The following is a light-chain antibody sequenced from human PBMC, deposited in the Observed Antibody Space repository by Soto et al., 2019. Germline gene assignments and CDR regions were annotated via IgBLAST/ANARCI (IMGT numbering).Light chain of an antibody. CDR2: RNN. J-gene: IGLJ3*02. Sequence: QSVLTQPPSASGTPGQRVTISCSGSSSNIGSNYVYWYQQLPGTAPKLLIYRNNQRPSGVPDRISGSKSGTSASLAISGLRSEDETDYYCAAWGDSMSGYWVFGGGTKVTVL. CDR1: SSNIGSNY. V-gene: IGLV1-47*01. CDR3: AAWGDSMSGYWV.